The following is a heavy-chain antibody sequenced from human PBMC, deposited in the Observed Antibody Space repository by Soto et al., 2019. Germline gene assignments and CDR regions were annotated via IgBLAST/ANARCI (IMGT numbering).Heavy chain of an antibody. Sequence: GASVKVSCKASGYTFTGYYMHWVRQAPGQGLEWMGWINPNSGGTNYAQKFQGWVTMTRDTSISTAYMELSRLRSDDTAVYYCARAYQLPHYYGLEVWGQGTTVTVSS. J-gene: IGHJ6*02. V-gene: IGHV1-2*04. D-gene: IGHD2-2*01. CDR1: GYTFTGYY. CDR2: INPNSGGT. CDR3: ARAYQLPHYYGLEV.